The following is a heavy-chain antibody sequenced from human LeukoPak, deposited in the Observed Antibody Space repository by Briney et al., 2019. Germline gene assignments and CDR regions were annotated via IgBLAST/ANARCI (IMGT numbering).Heavy chain of an antibody. CDR1: GGSISTYY. CDR2: ISNGNT. CDR3: ARDKAHSYGRYFDP. Sequence: SETLSLTCSVAGGSISTYYWNWIRQTPGKGLEWIGHISNGNTDYNPSLKSRVTISVDTSKNQFSLRLTSVTAADTAVYYCARDKAHSYGRYFDPWGQEPWLSSPQ. D-gene: IGHD5-18*01. V-gene: IGHV4-59*01. J-gene: IGHJ5*02.